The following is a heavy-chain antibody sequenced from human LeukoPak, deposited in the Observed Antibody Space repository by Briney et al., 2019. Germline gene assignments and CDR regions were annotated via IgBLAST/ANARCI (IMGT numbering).Heavy chain of an antibody. CDR1: SFTSTTYW. CDR2: IKQDGSEK. CDR3: TVYSISSGGFDP. V-gene: IGHV3-7*05. J-gene: IGHJ5*02. Sequence: GGSLRLSCAASSFTSTTYWMTWVRQAPGKGLEWVANIKQDGSEKYYVDSVKGRFTISRDNAKNSLYLQMNSLRAEDTAVYYCTVYSISSGGFDPWGQGTLVTVSS. D-gene: IGHD6-6*01.